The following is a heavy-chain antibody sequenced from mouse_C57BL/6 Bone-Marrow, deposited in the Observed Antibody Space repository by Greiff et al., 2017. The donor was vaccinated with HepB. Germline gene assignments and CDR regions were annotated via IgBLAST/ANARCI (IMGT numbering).Heavy chain of an antibody. J-gene: IGHJ2*01. Sequence: QVQLQQSGAELVKPGASVKMSCKASGYTFTTYPIEWMKQNHGKSLEWIGNFHPYNDDTKYNEKFKGKATLTVEKSSSKVYLVLSRLTSDDSAVYYCARGGSSGFYFDYWGQGTTLTVSS. CDR3: ARGGSSGFYFDY. D-gene: IGHD3-2*02. V-gene: IGHV1-47*01. CDR2: FHPYNDDT. CDR1: GYTFTTYP.